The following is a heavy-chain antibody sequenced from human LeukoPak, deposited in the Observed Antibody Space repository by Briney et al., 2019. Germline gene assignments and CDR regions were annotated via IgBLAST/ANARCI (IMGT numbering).Heavy chain of an antibody. D-gene: IGHD3-3*01. J-gene: IGHJ5*02. CDR2: IFYSGST. Sequence: KSSETLSLTCTVSGGSISSSSYYWGWIRQPPGKGLEWIGSIFYSGSTYYNPSLKSRVTISVDTSKNQFSLKLSSVTAAETAVYYCARYITIFGVAKHGNPINWFDPWGQGTLVTVPS. CDR3: ARYITIFGVAKHGNPINWFDP. V-gene: IGHV4-39*07. CDR1: GGSISSSSYY.